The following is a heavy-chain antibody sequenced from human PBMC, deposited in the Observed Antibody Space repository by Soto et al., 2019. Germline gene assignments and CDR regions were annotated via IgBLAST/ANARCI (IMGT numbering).Heavy chain of an antibody. Sequence: PGGSLRLSCAASGFTFSSYEMNWVRQAPGKGLEWVSYISSSGSTIYYADSVKGRFTISRDNAKNSLYLQMNSLRAEDTAVYYCARGDDSSGYYPYWGQGTLVTVSS. CDR3: ARGDDSSGYYPY. V-gene: IGHV3-48*03. J-gene: IGHJ4*02. D-gene: IGHD3-22*01. CDR2: ISSSGSTI. CDR1: GFTFSSYE.